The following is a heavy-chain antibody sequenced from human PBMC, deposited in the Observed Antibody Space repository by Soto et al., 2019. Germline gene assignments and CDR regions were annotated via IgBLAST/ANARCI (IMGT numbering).Heavy chain of an antibody. CDR3: AREWSGNKEVDY. V-gene: IGHV3-30-3*01. CDR2: ISYDGSNK. CDR1: GFTFSSYA. Sequence: QVQLVESGGGVVQPGRPLRLSCAASGFTFSSYAMHWVRQAPGKGLEWVAVISYDGSNKYYADSVKGRFTISRDNSKNTLYLQMNSLRAEDTAVYYCAREWSGNKEVDYWGQGTLVTVSS. D-gene: IGHD3-3*01. J-gene: IGHJ4*02.